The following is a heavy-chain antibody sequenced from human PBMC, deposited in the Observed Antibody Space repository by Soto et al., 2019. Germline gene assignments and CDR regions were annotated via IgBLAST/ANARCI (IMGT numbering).Heavy chain of an antibody. Sequence: QVQLVQSGAEVKKPGSSVRVSCKASGGTFSSFTINWVRQAPGQGLEWMGGIIPMFGTTNYAPKFQGRVTITADESTSTAYMELSGLRSEDTAIYYCAREECRGGNCHQNWYFELWGRGTLVTVSS. CDR3: AREECRGGNCHQNWYFEL. V-gene: IGHV1-69*12. D-gene: IGHD2-15*01. CDR1: GGTFSSFT. CDR2: IIPMFGTT. J-gene: IGHJ2*01.